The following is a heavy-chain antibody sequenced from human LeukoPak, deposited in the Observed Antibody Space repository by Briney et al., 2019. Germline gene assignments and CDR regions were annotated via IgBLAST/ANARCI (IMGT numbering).Heavy chain of an antibody. CDR2: ISADNGNT. V-gene: IGHV1-18*01. CDR1: GYTFTSYG. Sequence: ASVKVSCKASGYTFTSYGISWGRRAPGQRLEWMVWISADNGNTNYAQELQGRVTMTTDTSTSTAYMELRSLRSDDPAVYYCARSSHIVVVPAAMQRRWFDPWGQSTLVTVSS. D-gene: IGHD2-2*01. CDR3: ARSSHIVVVPAAMQRRWFDP. J-gene: IGHJ5*02.